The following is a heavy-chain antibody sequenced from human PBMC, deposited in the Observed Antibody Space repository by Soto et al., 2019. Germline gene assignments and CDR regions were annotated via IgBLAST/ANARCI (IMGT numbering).Heavy chain of an antibody. CDR2: FFYSGST. Sequence: ETLSLTCTVSGGSISSYYWSWIRQPPGKGLEWIGYFFYSGSTNYNPSLKSRVTISVDTSKNQFSLKLNSVTAADTAVYYCARLGGYYQAFDQWGQGSLVTVSS. J-gene: IGHJ4*02. V-gene: IGHV4-59*12. D-gene: IGHD3-22*01. CDR3: ARLGGYYQAFDQ. CDR1: GGSISSYY.